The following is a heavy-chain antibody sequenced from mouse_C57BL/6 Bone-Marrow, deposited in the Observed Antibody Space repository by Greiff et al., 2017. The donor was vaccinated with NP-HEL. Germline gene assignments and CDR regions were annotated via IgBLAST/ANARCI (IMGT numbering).Heavy chain of an antibody. CDR3: TRLKYYGSSYY. D-gene: IGHD1-1*01. CDR1: GYTFTSYW. CDR2: IHPNSGST. Sequence: VQLQQPGAELVKPGASVKLSCKASGYTFTSYWMHWVKQRPGQGLEWIGMIHPNSGSTNYNEKLKSKATLTVDKSSSTAYMQLSSLTSDDSAVYYCTRLKYYGSSYYWGQGTTLTVSS. V-gene: IGHV1-64*01. J-gene: IGHJ2*01.